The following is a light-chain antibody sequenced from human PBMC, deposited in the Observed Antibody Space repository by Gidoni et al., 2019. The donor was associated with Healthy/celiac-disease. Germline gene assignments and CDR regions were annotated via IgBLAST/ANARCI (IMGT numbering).Light chain of an antibody. J-gene: IGLJ2*01. CDR2: RNN. CDR1: SSNIGSNY. Sequence: SVLTQPPSASGTPGHRVTISCSGSSSNIGSNYVYWYQQLPGTAPKLLIYRNNQRPSGVPDRFSGSKSGTSASLAISGLRSEDEADYYCAAWDDSLSGVVFGGGTKLTVL. CDR3: AAWDDSLSGVV. V-gene: IGLV1-47*01.